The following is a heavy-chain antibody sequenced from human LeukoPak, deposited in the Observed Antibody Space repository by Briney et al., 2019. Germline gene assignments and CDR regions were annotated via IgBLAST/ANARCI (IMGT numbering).Heavy chain of an antibody. Sequence: EPLSLPCTLSGPSISSYYGRWLPQPPGKGLEGLGYISYSGSTNFNPSLKSRVTISVDSSKNQFSLKLSSVTAAGTAVYYCGRLRGAIIAHIWFDPWGQGTLVTVSS. CDR1: GPSISSYY. J-gene: IGHJ5*02. D-gene: IGHD5-24*01. CDR3: GRLRGAIIAHIWFDP. CDR2: ISYSGST. V-gene: IGHV4-59*01.